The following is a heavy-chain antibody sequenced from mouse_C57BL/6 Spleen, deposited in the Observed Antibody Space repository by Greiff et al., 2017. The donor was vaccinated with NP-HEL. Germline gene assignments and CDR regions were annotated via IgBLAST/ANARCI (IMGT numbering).Heavy chain of an antibody. D-gene: IGHD1-1*01. CDR1: GYTFTDYY. CDR2: INPNNGGT. V-gene: IGHV1-26*01. Sequence: EVQLQQSGPELVKPGASVKISCKASGYTFTDYYMNWVKQSRGKSLEWIGDINPNNGGTSYNQKFKGKATLTVDKSSSTAYMELRSLTSEDSAVYYCARITTVVATRDYWGQGTTLTVSS. CDR3: ARITTVVATRDY. J-gene: IGHJ2*01.